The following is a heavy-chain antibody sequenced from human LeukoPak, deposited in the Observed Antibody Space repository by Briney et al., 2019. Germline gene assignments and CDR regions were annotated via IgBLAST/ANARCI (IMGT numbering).Heavy chain of an antibody. CDR3: ARGAAAGPIPFDY. CDR2: ISSSSSYI. CDR1: GFTFSSYS. D-gene: IGHD6-13*01. J-gene: IGHJ4*02. V-gene: IGHV3-21*01. Sequence: GGSLRLSCAASGFTFSSYSMNWVRQVPGKGLEWASSISSSSSYIYYAGSVKGRFTISRDNSKNSLYLQMNSLRAEDTAVYYCARGAAAGPIPFDYWGQGTLVTVSS.